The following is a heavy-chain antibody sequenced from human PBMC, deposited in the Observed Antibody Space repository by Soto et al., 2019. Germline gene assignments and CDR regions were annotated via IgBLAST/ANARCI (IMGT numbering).Heavy chain of an antibody. CDR3: ARDRGPYSTSDDPFDL. Sequence: EVQVLESGGGWVQPGGSLGLSCAVSGITFNNYAMSWVRQAPGKGLEWVSAISDGGGSTSYADSVRGRFTISRDNSKNTVPLRIHSLRAEDTALYFCARDRGPYSTSDDPFDLWGQGPMVTVPS. CDR1: GITFNNYA. J-gene: IGHJ3*01. V-gene: IGHV3-23*01. CDR2: ISDGGGST. D-gene: IGHD6-6*01.